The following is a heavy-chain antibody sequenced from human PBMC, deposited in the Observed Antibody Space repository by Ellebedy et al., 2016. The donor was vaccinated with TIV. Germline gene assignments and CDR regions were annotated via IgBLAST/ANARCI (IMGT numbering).Heavy chain of an antibody. CDR1: GGSISSYY. J-gene: IGHJ3*02. Sequence: SETLSLTCTVSGGSISSYYWSWIRQHPGKGLEWIGYIYYSGSTNYNPSLKSRVTISVDTSKNQFSLKLSSVTAADTAVYYCARGIQLWFPMPFDIWGQGTMVTVSS. D-gene: IGHD5-18*01. V-gene: IGHV4-59*01. CDR3: ARGIQLWFPMPFDI. CDR2: IYYSGST.